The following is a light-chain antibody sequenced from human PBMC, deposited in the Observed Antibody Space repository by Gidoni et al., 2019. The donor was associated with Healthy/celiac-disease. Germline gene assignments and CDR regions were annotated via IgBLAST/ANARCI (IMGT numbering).Light chain of an antibody. Sequence: EIVMTQSPATLSVSPGERATLSCRASQRVSSNLAWYQQKPGQAPRLLIYSASTRATGIPARFSGSGSGTEFTLTISSLQSEDFAVYYCHQYNNWPTFGPGTKLDIK. CDR1: QRVSSN. J-gene: IGKJ3*01. CDR3: HQYNNWPT. CDR2: SAS. V-gene: IGKV3-15*01.